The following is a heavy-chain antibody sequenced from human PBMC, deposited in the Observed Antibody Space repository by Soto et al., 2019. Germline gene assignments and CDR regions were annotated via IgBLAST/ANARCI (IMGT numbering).Heavy chain of an antibody. CDR3: ARGPLSTASSYFFDY. CDR2: IYYSGTT. J-gene: IGHJ4*02. Sequence: SGTLSLTRAVPGGSLRTYYWGWIPQPPGKGLEWIGYIYYSGTTNYNPSLKARVTISIDTSKNQFSLKLSSVTAADTAVYYCARGPLSTASSYFFDYWGQGTLVTVSS. V-gene: IGHV4-59*01. CDR1: GGSLRTYY.